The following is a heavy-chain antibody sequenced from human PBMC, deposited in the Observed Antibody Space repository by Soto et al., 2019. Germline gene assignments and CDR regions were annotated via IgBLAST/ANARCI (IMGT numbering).Heavy chain of an antibody. V-gene: IGHV3-23*01. CDR1: GFTFSSYA. D-gene: IGHD6-13*01. CDR3: AKPAPGTRNAFDI. CDR2: IIDSGGST. J-gene: IGHJ3*02. Sequence: EVQLLESGGGLIQPGGSLRLSCAASGFTFSSYAMNWVRQAPGKGLEWVSTIIDSGGSTYYADSVKGRFTISRDNSKNTLYLQMNSLGAEDTAVYYCAKPAPGTRNAFDIWGQGTMVTVSS.